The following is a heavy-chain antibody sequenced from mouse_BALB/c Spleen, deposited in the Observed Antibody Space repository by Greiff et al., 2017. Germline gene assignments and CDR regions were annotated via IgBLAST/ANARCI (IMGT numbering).Heavy chain of an antibody. CDR2: IWGDGST. V-gene: IGHV2-6-7*01. J-gene: IGHJ4*01. CDR1: GFSLTGYG. Sequence: VQGVESGPGLVAPSQSLSITCTVSGFSLTGYGVNWVRQPPGKGLEWLGMIWGDGSTDYNSALKSRLSISKDNSKSQVFLKMNSLQTDDTARYYCARGGYGNYVTMDYWGQGTSVTVSS. D-gene: IGHD2-1*01. CDR3: ARGGYGNYVTMDY.